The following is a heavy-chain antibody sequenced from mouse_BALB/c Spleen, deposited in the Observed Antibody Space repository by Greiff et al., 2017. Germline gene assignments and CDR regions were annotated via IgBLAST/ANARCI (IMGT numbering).Heavy chain of an antibody. CDR2: ISYDGSN. V-gene: IGHV3-6*02. CDR3: ARDGILYYYAMDY. Sequence: EVQLQQSGPGLVKPSQSLSLTCSVTGYSITSGYYWNWIRQFPGNKLEWMGYISYDGSNNYNPSLKNRISITRDTSKNQFFLKLNSVTTEDTATYYCARDGILYYYAMDYWGQGTSVTVSS. CDR1: GYSITSGYY. J-gene: IGHJ4*01. D-gene: IGHD1-1*01.